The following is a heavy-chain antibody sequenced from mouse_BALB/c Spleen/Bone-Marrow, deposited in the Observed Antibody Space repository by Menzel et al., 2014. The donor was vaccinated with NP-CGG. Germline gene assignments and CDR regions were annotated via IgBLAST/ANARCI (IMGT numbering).Heavy chain of an antibody. J-gene: IGHJ3*01. CDR1: GFNIKDTY. Sequence: EVQLQQSGAELVKPGASVKLSCTASGFNIKDTYMHWVKQRPEQGLEWIRRIDPANGDTKYDPKFQGKATITADTSSNTAYLQLSGLTSEDTAVYYCANYYYGSSLFAYWGQGTLVTVSA. CDR2: IDPANGDT. V-gene: IGHV14-3*02. CDR3: ANYYYGSSLFAY. D-gene: IGHD1-1*01.